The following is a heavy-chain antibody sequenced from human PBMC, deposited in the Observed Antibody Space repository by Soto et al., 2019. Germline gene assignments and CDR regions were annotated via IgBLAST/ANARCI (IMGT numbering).Heavy chain of an antibody. V-gene: IGHV4-61*03. D-gene: IGHD3-10*01. CDR3: ARIRGAYGAIDF. CDR2: ISYTGST. CDR1: GGSVNSVGYM. J-gene: IGHJ4*02. Sequence: PSETLSLTCNVSGGSVNSVGYMWTWIRQPPGKGLEWIGYISYTGSTNYNPSLKSRLSISVDASKNRFSLKVSSMTSADSAVYYCARIRGAYGAIDFWGQGTLVTVSS.